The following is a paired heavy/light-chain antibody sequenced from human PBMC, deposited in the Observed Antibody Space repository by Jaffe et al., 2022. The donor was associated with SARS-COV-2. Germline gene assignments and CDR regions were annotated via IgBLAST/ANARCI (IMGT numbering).Light chain of an antibody. CDR3: NSRDSSGHHQV. J-gene: IGLJ3*02. CDR2: DEN. Sequence: SSELTQDPAVSVALGQTVRITCQGDSLRSYYASWYQQKPGQAPVLVMYDENNRPSGIPDRFSGSRSGNTASLTIAGAQAEDEADYYCNSRDSSGHHQVFGGGTKLTVL. CDR1: SLRSYY. V-gene: IGLV3-19*01.
Heavy chain of an antibody. CDR3: ARHRGDYAPGDYYYFYMDV. CDR1: GYTFTNDW. Sequence: EVQLVQSGAEVKKPGESLKISCKGSGYTFTNDWIGWVRQMPGKGLEWMGIVYPGDSDTRYSPSFQGQVTISADKSINTAYLQWSSLKASDTAMYYCARHRGDYAPGDYYYFYMDVWGKGTTVTVSS. D-gene: IGHD3-16*01. CDR2: VYPGDSDT. J-gene: IGHJ6*03. V-gene: IGHV5-51*01.